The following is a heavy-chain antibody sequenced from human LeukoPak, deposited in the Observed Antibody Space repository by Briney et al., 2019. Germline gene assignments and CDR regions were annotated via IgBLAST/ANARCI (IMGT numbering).Heavy chain of an antibody. CDR2: IYYSGST. Sequence: SETLSLTCTVSGGSISSYYWSWIRQPPGKGLEWIGYIYYSGSTNYNPSLKCRVTISVDTSKNQFSLKLSSVTAADTAVYYCARVGIYGGNSGFDYWGQGTLVTVSS. D-gene: IGHD4-23*01. J-gene: IGHJ4*02. V-gene: IGHV4-59*01. CDR3: ARVGIYGGNSGFDY. CDR1: GGSISSYY.